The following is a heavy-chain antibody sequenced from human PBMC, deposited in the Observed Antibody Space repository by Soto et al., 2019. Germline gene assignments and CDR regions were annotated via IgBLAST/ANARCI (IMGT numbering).Heavy chain of an antibody. CDR2: IYYTGIT. J-gene: IGHJ6*02. V-gene: IGHV4-59*01. CDR3: ASLPVRHYYHGVDV. CDR1: GVSIVYYY. Sequence: SETLSLTCSVSGVSIVYYYWNWIRKPPGKGLEWRGHIYYTGITAYNPSLNSRITISVDTSKNQISLNLGSVTAADTAVYYCASLPVRHYYHGVDVWGPGTAVTVSS.